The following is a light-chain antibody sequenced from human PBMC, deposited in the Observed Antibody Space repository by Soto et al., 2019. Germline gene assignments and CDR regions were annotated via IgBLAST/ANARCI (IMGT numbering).Light chain of an antibody. CDR3: QQYNNWPT. V-gene: IGKV3-15*01. J-gene: IGKJ1*01. CDR1: QSVSSSY. Sequence: EVVLTQSPGTLSLSPWERSTLAFGASQSVSSSYLAWYQQKPGQAPRLLIYGASTRATGIPARFSGSGSGTEFTLTISSLQSEDFAVYYCQQYNNWPTFGQGTKVDIK. CDR2: GAS.